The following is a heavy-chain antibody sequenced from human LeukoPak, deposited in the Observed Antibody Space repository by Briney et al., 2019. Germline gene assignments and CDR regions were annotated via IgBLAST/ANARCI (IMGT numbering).Heavy chain of an antibody. CDR3: AKDLLAYAYYYGSGSYYNNGPDFDY. J-gene: IGHJ4*02. CDR2: ISGSGGST. CDR1: GFTFSSYA. D-gene: IGHD3-10*01. Sequence: PGGSLRLSCAASGFTFSSYAMSWVRQAPGKGLEWVSAISGSGGSTYYADSVKGRFTISRDNSKSTLYLQMNSLRAEDTAVYYCAKDLLAYAYYYGSGSYYNNGPDFDYWGQGTLVTVSS. V-gene: IGHV3-23*01.